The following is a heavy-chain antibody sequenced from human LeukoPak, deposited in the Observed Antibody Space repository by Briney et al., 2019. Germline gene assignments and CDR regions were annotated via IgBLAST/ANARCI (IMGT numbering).Heavy chain of an antibody. J-gene: IGHJ4*02. V-gene: IGHV1-18*01. CDR2: ISTYNGHT. Sequence: EASVKVSCKASGYTFTNYGLSWVRQAPGQGLEWMGWISTYNGHTNYAQKLQGRVTMTTDTSTSTAYMELRSLRSDDTAVYYCARDFQDGGSSSCFDYWGQGTLVTVSS. CDR3: ARDFQDGGSSSCFDY. D-gene: IGHD6-13*01. CDR1: GYTFTNYG.